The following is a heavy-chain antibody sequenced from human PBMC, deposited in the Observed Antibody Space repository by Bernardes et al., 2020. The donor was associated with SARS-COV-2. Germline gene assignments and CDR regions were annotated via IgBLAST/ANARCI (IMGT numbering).Heavy chain of an antibody. D-gene: IGHD1-26*01. Sequence: SETLSLTCTVSGGSISSSSYYWGWIRQPPGKGLEWIGSIYYSGSTKYNPSLKSRVTISVDTSKNQFSLKLSSVTAADTAVYYCARQYGPRGGSYPRPSPTGYYYYGMDVWGQGTTVTVSS. V-gene: IGHV4-39*01. CDR1: GGSISSSSYY. J-gene: IGHJ6*02. CDR3: ARQYGPRGGSYPRPSPTGYYYYGMDV. CDR2: IYYSGST.